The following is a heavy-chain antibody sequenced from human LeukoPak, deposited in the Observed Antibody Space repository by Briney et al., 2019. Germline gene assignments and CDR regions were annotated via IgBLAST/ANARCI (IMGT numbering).Heavy chain of an antibody. Sequence: PSETLSLTCTVSGGSISSSSYYWGWIRQPPGKGLEWIGSIYYSGSTYYNPSLKSRVTISVDTSKNQFSLKLSSVTAADTAVYYCARLTFGIQLWFYFDYWGQGTLVTVSS. D-gene: IGHD5-18*01. CDR3: ARLTFGIQLWFYFDY. CDR2: IYYSGST. J-gene: IGHJ4*02. CDR1: GGSISSSSYY. V-gene: IGHV4-39*01.